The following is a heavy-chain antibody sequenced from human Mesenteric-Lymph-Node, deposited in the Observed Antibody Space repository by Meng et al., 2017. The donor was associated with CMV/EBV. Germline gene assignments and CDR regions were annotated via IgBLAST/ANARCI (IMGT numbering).Heavy chain of an antibody. J-gene: IGHJ4*02. V-gene: IGHV1-3*01. Sequence: SCKASGYTFTSYAMHWMRQAPGQRLEWMGWINAGNGNTKYSQKFQGRVAITRDTSASTAYMELSSLRSEDTAVYYCARSIQQLATFDYWGQGTLVTVSS. CDR1: GYTFTSYA. CDR2: INAGNGNT. D-gene: IGHD6-13*01. CDR3: ARSIQQLATFDY.